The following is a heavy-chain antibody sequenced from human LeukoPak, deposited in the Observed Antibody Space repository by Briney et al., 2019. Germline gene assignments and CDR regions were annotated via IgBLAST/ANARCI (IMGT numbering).Heavy chain of an antibody. CDR1: GFTLSSYS. V-gene: IGHV3-7*01. CDR3: ARDLSDYDFWSGYCDY. J-gene: IGHJ4*02. Sequence: GGSLRLSCAASGFTLSSYSMNWVRQAPGKGLEWVANIKQDGSEKYYVDSVNGRFTISRDNAKNSLYLQMNSLRAEDTAVYYCARDLSDYDFWSGYCDYWGQGTLVTVSS. CDR2: IKQDGSEK. D-gene: IGHD3-3*01.